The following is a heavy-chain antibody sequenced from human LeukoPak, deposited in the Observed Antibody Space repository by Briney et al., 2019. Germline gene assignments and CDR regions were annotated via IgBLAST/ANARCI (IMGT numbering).Heavy chain of an antibody. CDR1: GFSVSNTY. CDR3: ARSAARLRYYYAMDV. CDR2: IYSGDGGVST. D-gene: IGHD6-6*01. Sequence: GGSLRLSCAASGFSVSNTYMSWVRQAPGKGREWVSVIYSGDGGVSTYYEDSVKGRFTISRHNSKNTLYLQMSSLRAEDTAVYFCARSAARLRYYYAMDVWGQGTTVTVCS. V-gene: IGHV3-53*04. J-gene: IGHJ6*02.